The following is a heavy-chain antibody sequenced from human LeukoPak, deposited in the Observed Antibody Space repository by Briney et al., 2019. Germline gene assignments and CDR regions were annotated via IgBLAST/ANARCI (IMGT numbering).Heavy chain of an antibody. D-gene: IGHD2-21*02. CDR3: ARSHIVAVTGFAFDI. CDR1: GGSISSSSYY. Sequence: KPSETLSLTCTVSGGSISSSSYYWGWIRQPPGKGLAWIGSIYYSGSAYYNPSLKSRVTITVDTSKNQFSLKLSSVTAADTTVYYCARSHIVAVTGFAFDIWGQGTLVTVSS. CDR2: IYYSGSA. V-gene: IGHV4-39*01. J-gene: IGHJ3*02.